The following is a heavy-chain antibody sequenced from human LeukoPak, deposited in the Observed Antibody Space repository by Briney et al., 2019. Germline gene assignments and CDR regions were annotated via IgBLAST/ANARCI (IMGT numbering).Heavy chain of an antibody. Sequence: PGGSLKISCKGSGYSFTSYWISWVRQMPGKGLEWMGRIDPSDSYTRYSPSFQGHVTISVDKSMSTAYLQWSSLKASDTAMYYCARHRGFGESAFIYWGQGTLVTVSS. CDR3: ARHRGFGESAFIY. J-gene: IGHJ4*02. V-gene: IGHV5-10-1*01. CDR2: IDPSDSYT. CDR1: GYSFTSYW. D-gene: IGHD3-10*01.